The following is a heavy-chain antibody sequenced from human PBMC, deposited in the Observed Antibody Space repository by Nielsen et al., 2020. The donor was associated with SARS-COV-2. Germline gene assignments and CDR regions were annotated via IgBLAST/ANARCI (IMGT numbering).Heavy chain of an antibody. V-gene: IGHV1-18*04. CDR3: ARDQQGDGYFDY. CDR1: GYTFTSYG. CDR2: ISAYNGNT. Sequence: ASVKVSCKASGYTFTSYGISWVRQAPGQGLEWMGWISAYNGNTNYAQKFQGRVTITADESTSTAYMELSSLRSEDTAVYYCARDQQGDGYFDYWGQGTLVTVSS. J-gene: IGHJ4*02. D-gene: IGHD3-10*01.